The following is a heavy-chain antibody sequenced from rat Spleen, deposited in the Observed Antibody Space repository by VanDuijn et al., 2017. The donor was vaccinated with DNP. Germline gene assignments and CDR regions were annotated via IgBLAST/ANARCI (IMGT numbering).Heavy chain of an antibody. CDR3: TRDFLYYYSTHYVMDA. CDR1: GFSLTNYH. CDR2: IWTSGGT. D-gene: IGHD1-2*01. J-gene: IGHJ4*01. Sequence: QVQLTESGPGLVQPSQTLSLTCTVSGFSLTNYHVHWVRQPPGKGLEWLGVIWTSGGTAYNSLLNSRLSITRDTSKSQVFLKMNSLQTDDTGTYYCTRDFLYYYSTHYVMDAWGQGASVTVSS. V-gene: IGHV2-43*01.